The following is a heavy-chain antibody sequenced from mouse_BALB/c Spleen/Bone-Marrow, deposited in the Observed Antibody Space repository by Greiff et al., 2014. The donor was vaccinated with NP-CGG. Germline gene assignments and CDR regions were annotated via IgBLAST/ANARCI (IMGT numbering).Heavy chain of an antibody. V-gene: IGHV1S81*02. CDR3: TTSRGYNWFAY. Sequence: QVQLQQSGAELVKPGASVKLSCKASGYTFTSYYMYWVKQRPGQGLEWIGEINPSNGGADFNEKFKIKATLTVDKPSSTAYMQLSSLTSEDSAVYYCTTSRGYNWFAYWGQGTLVTVSA. CDR1: GYTFTSYY. D-gene: IGHD2-2*01. J-gene: IGHJ3*01. CDR2: INPSNGGA.